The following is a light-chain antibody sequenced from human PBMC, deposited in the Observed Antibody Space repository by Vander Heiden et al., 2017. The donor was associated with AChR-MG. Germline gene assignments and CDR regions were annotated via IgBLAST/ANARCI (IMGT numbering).Light chain of an antibody. CDR3: QYYGSTPPT. CDR1: QSFSGTY. CDR2: GAS. Sequence: EIVLTQSPGTLSLSPGERATLSSRASQSFSGTYLAWYQPKPGQPPRLLIYGASTRATGIPDRFSGGGSGTDFTLTISRLEPEDFAVYYCQYYGSTPPTFRQGTRVEIK. V-gene: IGKV3-20*01. J-gene: IGKJ1*01.